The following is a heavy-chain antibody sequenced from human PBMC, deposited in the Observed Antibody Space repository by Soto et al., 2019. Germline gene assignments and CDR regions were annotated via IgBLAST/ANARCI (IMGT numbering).Heavy chain of an antibody. D-gene: IGHD1-20*01. V-gene: IGHV4-59*08. CDR3: ARRKVSLEGYYYMDV. Sequence: SETLSVTCTVSGDSSSSYYWSWIRQTTGKGREWIGYIYYSGSTNYNPSLKSRVTISVDTSKNQFSLKLSSVTAADTAVYYCARRKVSLEGYYYMDVWGKGTTVTVSS. CDR2: IYYSGST. CDR1: GDSSSSYY. J-gene: IGHJ6*03.